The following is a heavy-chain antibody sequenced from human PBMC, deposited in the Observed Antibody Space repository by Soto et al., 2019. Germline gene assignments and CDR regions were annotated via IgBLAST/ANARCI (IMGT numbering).Heavy chain of an antibody. V-gene: IGHV3-74*01. Sequence: GGSLRLSCAATGFTFSSYWMHWVRQAPGKGLVWVSRINSDGSSTYYADSVKGRFTISRDNAKNSLYLQMNSLRAEDTAVYYCARADSGYAHGYYYYGMDVWGQGTTVTVSS. CDR3: ARADSGYAHGYYYYGMDV. CDR2: INSDGSST. CDR1: GFTFSSYW. J-gene: IGHJ6*02. D-gene: IGHD5-12*01.